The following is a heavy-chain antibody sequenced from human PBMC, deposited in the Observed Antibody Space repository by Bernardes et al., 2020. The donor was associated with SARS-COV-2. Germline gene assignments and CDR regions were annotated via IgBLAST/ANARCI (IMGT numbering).Heavy chain of an antibody. D-gene: IGHD3-22*01. CDR2: IYYSGST. V-gene: IGHV4-39*01. J-gene: IGHJ3*02. Sequence: SETLSLTCTVSGGSISSSSYYWGWLRQPPGKGLEWIGSIYYSGSTYYNPSLKSRVTISVDTSKNQFSLKLSSVTAADTAVYYCARDDSSAYYLGAFDIWGQGTMVTVSS. CDR1: GGSISSSSYY. CDR3: ARDDSSAYYLGAFDI.